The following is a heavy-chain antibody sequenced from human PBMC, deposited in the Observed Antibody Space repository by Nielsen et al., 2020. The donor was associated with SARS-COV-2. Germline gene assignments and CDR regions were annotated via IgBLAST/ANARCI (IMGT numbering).Heavy chain of an antibody. CDR3: ARASVLRYFDWLQYYHGMDV. CDR2: IYYSGST. V-gene: IGHV4-59*01. J-gene: IGHJ6*02. D-gene: IGHD3-9*01. CDR1: GGSISSYY. Sequence: SETLSLTCTVSGGSISSYYWSWIRQPPGKGLEWIGYIYYSGSTNYNPSLKSRVTISVDTSKNQFSLKLSSVTAADTAVYYCARASVLRYFDWLQYYHGMDVWGQGTTVTASS.